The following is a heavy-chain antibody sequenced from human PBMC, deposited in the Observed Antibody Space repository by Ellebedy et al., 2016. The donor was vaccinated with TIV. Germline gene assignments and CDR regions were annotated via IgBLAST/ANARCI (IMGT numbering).Heavy chain of an antibody. D-gene: IGHD3-10*01. CDR2: ISYSGST. CDR3: ARDNYNGNVGLDS. CDR1: GDSISSSGSY. J-gene: IGHJ4*02. V-gene: IGHV4-31*01. Sequence: MPSETLSLTCTVSGDSISSSGSYWSWIRQHPGSGLEWLGYISYSGSTWYNPSLKSQLSILMDTSTHQFSLKLTSVTAADTAVYYCARDNYNGNVGLDSWGQGTLVTVSS.